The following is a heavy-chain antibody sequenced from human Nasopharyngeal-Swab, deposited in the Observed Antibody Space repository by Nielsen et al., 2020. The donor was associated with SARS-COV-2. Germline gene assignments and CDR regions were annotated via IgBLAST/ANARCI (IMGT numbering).Heavy chain of an antibody. J-gene: IGHJ6*02. CDR1: GYTFTSYA. Sequence: ASVKVSCKASGYTFTSYAMNWVRQAPAQGLEWMGWINTNTGNPTYAQGFTGRFVFSLDTSVSTAYLQISSLKAEDTAVYYCASHYYDSSGYYLPYYYYGMDVWGQGTTVTVSS. CDR3: ASHYYDSSGYYLPYYYYGMDV. V-gene: IGHV7-4-1*02. CDR2: INTNTGNP. D-gene: IGHD3-22*01.